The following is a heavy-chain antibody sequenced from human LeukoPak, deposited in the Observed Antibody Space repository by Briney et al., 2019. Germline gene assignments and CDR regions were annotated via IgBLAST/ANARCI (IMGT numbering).Heavy chain of an antibody. Sequence: GGSLRLSCTGSGFVLSSYEMTWFRQAPGKGLEWVSSVDYSGDSPHYADSVKGRFTISRDNSKNTLYLQMNSLRAEDTAVYYCAKFRAQGWLVYYFDYWGQGTLVTVSS. V-gene: IGHV3-23*01. J-gene: IGHJ4*02. D-gene: IGHD6-19*01. CDR2: VDYSGDSP. CDR3: AKFRAQGWLVYYFDY. CDR1: GFVLSSYE.